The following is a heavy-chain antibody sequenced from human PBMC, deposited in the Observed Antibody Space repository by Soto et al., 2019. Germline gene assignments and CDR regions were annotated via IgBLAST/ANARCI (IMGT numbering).Heavy chain of an antibody. Sequence: GGSLRLSCAASGFTFDDYYMSWVRQAPGKGLEWVSGINWNGGSMSYADSVKGRFTISRDNSKNSLYLQMNNLRAEDTAIYHWSNWREGSPDYFDSWGQGTPVTVSS. CDR1: GFTFDDYY. J-gene: IGHJ4*02. CDR3: SNWREGSPDYFDS. V-gene: IGHV3-20*01. CDR2: INWNGGSM.